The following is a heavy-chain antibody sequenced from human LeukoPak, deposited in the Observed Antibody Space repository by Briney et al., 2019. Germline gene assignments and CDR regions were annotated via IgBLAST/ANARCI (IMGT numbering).Heavy chain of an antibody. CDR1: GGSISSYY. V-gene: IGHV4-59*01. D-gene: IGHD1-26*01. J-gene: IGHJ5*02. CDR2: IYYSGST. CDR3: ARAGGSYVWFDP. Sequence: ASGTLSLTCTVSGGSISSYYWSWIRQPPGKGLEWIGYIYYSGSTNYNPSLKSRVIISVDTSKNQFSLKLRSVTAADTAVYYCARAGGSYVWFDPWGQGTLVTVSS.